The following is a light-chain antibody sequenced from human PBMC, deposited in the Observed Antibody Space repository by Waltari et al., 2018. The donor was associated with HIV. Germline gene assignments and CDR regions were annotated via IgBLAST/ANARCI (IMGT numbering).Light chain of an antibody. J-gene: IGLJ3*02. Sequence: SYVLTQSPSVSVAPGQTARITCGGKNLESKSVHWYPQKSGQAPVLVVYDDRDRPSGIPERFSGSNSGNAATLTISRVEAGDEADYYCQVWDSSSDHGVLFGGGTRLTVL. V-gene: IGLV3-21*02. CDR2: DDR. CDR1: NLESKS. CDR3: QVWDSSSDHGVL.